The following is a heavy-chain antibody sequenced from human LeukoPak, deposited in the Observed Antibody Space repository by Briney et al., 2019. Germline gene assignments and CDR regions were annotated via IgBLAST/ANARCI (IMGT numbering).Heavy chain of an antibody. CDR2: INPAGGST. J-gene: IGHJ5*02. CDR3: AREFTYSFDSSGYSLGLDH. Sequence: GASVKVSCKASGYTFISNYIHWVRQAPGQGLEWMGIINPAGGSTSYAQMFQGRVTMTRDTSTSTVFMELSSLTSEDTAVYYCAREFTYSFDSSGYSLGLDHWGQGTLVTVSS. V-gene: IGHV1-46*01. D-gene: IGHD3-22*01. CDR1: GYTFISNY.